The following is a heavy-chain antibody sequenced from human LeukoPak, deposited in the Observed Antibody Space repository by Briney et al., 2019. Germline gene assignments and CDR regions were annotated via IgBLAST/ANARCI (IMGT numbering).Heavy chain of an antibody. CDR2: INWNGGST. D-gene: IGHD1-26*01. CDR3: ARDFVGVGATIHDAFDI. J-gene: IGHJ3*02. V-gene: IGHV3-20*04. CDR1: GFTFDDYG. Sequence: PGGSLRLSCAASGFTFDDYGMSWVRQAPGKGLEWVSGINWNGGSTGYADSVKGRFTISRDNSKNTLYLQMNSLRAEDTAVYYCARDFVGVGATIHDAFDIWGQGTMVTVSS.